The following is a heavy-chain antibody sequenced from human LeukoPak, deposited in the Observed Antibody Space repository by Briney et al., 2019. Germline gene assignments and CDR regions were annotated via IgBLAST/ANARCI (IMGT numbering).Heavy chain of an antibody. Sequence: ASVKVSCKASGYTFTSYDINWARQATGQGLEWMGWMNPNSGNTGYAQKFQGRVTMTRNTSISTAYMELSSLRSEDTAVYYCASTTGYSSGWYSPYYYYGMDVWGQGTTVTVSS. CDR1: GYTFTSYD. CDR3: ASTTGYSSGWYSPYYYYGMDV. CDR2: MNPNSGNT. V-gene: IGHV1-8*01. J-gene: IGHJ6*02. D-gene: IGHD6-19*01.